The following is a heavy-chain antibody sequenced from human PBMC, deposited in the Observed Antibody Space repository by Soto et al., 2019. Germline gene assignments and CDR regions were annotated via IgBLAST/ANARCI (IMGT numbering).Heavy chain of an antibody. Sequence: GGSLRLCCAASGFTFGNFWMHWVRQAPGKGPEWVSRMTSDGRTIQYADSVKGRFTVSRDNAKSTMYLQMNSLRVEDTAVYYCARAEVDYWGPGTLVTVSS. CDR2: MTSDGRTI. J-gene: IGHJ4*02. CDR3: ARAEVDY. V-gene: IGHV3-74*03. CDR1: GFTFGNFW.